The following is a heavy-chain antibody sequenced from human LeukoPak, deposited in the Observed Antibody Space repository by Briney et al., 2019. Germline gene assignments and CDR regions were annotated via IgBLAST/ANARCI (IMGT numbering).Heavy chain of an antibody. CDR1: GFTFSSHW. CDR3: AIDIVPPGLFWDY. J-gene: IGHJ4*02. Sequence: PGGSLRLSCAASGFTFSSHWMSWVRQAPGKGLEWVANIRQDGSGKYYVDSVKGRFTISRDNAKNSLYLQMNSLRAEDTAVYYCAIDIVPPGLFWDYWGQGALVTVSS. D-gene: IGHD2-2*01. V-gene: IGHV3-7*05. CDR2: IRQDGSGK.